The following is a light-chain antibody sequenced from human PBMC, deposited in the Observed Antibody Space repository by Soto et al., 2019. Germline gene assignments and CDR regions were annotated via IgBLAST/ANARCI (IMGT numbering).Light chain of an antibody. CDR3: AAWDDSLNGHWV. CDR2: SNN. Sequence: QSVLTHPPSASGTPGQRVTISCSGSSSNSGSNTVNWYQQLPGTAPKLLIYSNNPRPSGVPNRFSGSKSGTSASLAISGLQSEDEADYYCAAWDDSLNGHWVFGGGTKLTVL. J-gene: IGLJ3*02. V-gene: IGLV1-44*01. CDR1: SSNSGSNT.